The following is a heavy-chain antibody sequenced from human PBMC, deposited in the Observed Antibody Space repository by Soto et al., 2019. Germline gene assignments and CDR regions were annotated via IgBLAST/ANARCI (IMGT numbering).Heavy chain of an antibody. CDR3: SFSSSSAPFDY. D-gene: IGHD6-6*01. CDR1: GGTFSSYA. J-gene: IGHJ4*02. CDR2: IIPIFGTA. Sequence: SVKVSCKASGGTFSSYAISWVRQAPGQGLEWMGGIIPIFGTANYAQKFQGRVTITADESTSTAYMELSSLRCEDTALYDCSFSSSSAPFDYWGKGTLVTVSS. V-gene: IGHV1-69*13.